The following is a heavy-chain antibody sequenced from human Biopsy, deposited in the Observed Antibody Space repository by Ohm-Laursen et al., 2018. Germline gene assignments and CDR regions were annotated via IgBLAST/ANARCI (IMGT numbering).Heavy chain of an antibody. CDR3: ARDYDTSGYYYVS. Sequence: SDTLSLTCAVSGGSISNNNYYWGWIRQPPGKGLEWIGSIFYRGSTNYKPSLKSRVNISVDTSMNQFSLKLNSVTAADTAVYYCARDYDTSGYYYVSWGQGTLVTVSS. V-gene: IGHV4-39*01. D-gene: IGHD3-22*01. CDR2: IFYRGST. J-gene: IGHJ5*02. CDR1: GGSISNNNYY.